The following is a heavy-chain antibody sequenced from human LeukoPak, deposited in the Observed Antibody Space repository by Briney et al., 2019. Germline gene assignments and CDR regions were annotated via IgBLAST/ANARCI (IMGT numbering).Heavy chain of an antibody. CDR3: ASLGYCSSTSCLDY. CDR2: ISYDGSNK. V-gene: IGHV3-30*01. D-gene: IGHD2-2*01. J-gene: IGHJ4*02. CDR1: GFTFSSYA. Sequence: GGSLRLSCAASGFTFSSYAMHWVRQAPGKGLEWVAVISYDGSNKYYADSVKGRFTISRDNSNNTLYLQMNSLRAEDTAVYYCASLGYCSSTSCLDYWGQGTLVTVSS.